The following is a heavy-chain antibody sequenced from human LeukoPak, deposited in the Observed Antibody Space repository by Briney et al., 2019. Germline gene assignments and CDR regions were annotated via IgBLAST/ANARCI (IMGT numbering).Heavy chain of an antibody. CDR3: AKLSGWTGWFFDY. Sequence: GGSLRLSCAASGFTFSSYAISWVRQAPGKGLEWVSAISKSGGSTYYADSVKGRFTISRDNSKNTIYLQTNSLRVEDTAVYYCAKLSGWTGWFFDYWGQGTVVTVSS. D-gene: IGHD6-19*01. CDR1: GFTFSSYA. V-gene: IGHV3-23*01. CDR2: ISKSGGST. J-gene: IGHJ4*02.